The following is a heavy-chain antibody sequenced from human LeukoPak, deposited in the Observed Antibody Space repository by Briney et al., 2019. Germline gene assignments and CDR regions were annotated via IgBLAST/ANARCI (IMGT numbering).Heavy chain of an antibody. Sequence: ASVKVSCKASGGTFSSYAISWVRQAPGQGLEWMGRIIPILGIANYAQKFQGRVTITADKSTSTAYMELSSLRSEDTAVYYCAREGSWYSTPFDYWGQGTLVTVSS. V-gene: IGHV1-69*04. J-gene: IGHJ4*02. CDR1: GGTFSSYA. D-gene: IGHD6-13*01. CDR2: IIPILGIA. CDR3: AREGSWYSTPFDY.